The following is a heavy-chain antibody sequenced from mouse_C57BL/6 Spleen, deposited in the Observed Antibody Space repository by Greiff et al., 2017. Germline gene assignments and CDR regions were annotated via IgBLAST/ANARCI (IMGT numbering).Heavy chain of an antibody. V-gene: IGHV1-76*01. J-gene: IGHJ4*01. CDR2: IYPGSGNT. CDR3: ARKAPTTYAMDY. D-gene: IGHD3-1*01. CDR1: GYTFTDYY. Sequence: QVQLKESGAELVRPGASVKLSCKASGYTFTDYYINWVKQRPGQGLEWIARIYPGSGNTYYNEKFKGKAPLTAEKSSSTAYMQLSSLTSEDSAVYFCARKAPTTYAMDYWGQGTSVTVSS.